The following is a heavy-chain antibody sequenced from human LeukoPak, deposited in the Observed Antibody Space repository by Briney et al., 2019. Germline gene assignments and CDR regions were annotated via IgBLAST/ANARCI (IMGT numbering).Heavy chain of an antibody. CDR1: GFTFTSYW. Sequence: GGSLRLSCAASGFTFTSYWMHWVRQAPGKGLVWVSRVNSDGSSTTYADSVKGRFTISRDNAKNTLYLQRNSLRAEDTAGYYCARGRYYGMDVWGQGTKVTVSS. CDR2: VNSDGSST. CDR3: ARGRYYGMDV. J-gene: IGHJ6*02. V-gene: IGHV3-74*01.